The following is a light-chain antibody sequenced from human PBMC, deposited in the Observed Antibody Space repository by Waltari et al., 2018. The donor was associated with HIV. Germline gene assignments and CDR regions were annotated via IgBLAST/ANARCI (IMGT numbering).Light chain of an antibody. V-gene: IGLV1-47*02. CDR2: SNK. J-gene: IGLJ3*02. Sequence: QSVLTQPPSASAAPGQTVTISCSGGRSNIGNNYVSWYQQIPGTAPKVLIYSNKQRPSGVPDGCSGSKSGTSASLAISGLQSEDGADYYCATWDDSLSGRVFGGGTKLAVL. CDR1: RSNIGNNY. CDR3: ATWDDSLSGRV.